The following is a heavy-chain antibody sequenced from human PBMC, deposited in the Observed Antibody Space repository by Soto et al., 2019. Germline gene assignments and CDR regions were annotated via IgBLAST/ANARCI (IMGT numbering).Heavy chain of an antibody. CDR2: IWYDGSNK. D-gene: IGHD6-13*01. V-gene: IGHV3-33*01. CDR1: GFTFSSYG. J-gene: IGHJ6*02. Sequence: QVQLVESGGGVVQPGRSLRLSCAASGFTFSSYGMHWVRQAPGKGLEWVAVIWYDGSNKYYADSVKGRFTISRDNSKNTLYLQMNSLRAEDTTVYYCARDSLVEAAGPHYHYYGMDVWGQGTTVTVSS. CDR3: ARDSLVEAAGPHYHYYGMDV.